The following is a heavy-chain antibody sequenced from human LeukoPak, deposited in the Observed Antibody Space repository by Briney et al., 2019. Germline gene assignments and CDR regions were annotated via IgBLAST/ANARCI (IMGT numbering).Heavy chain of an antibody. CDR1: GFTFSGYG. D-gene: IGHD5-24*01. Sequence: GGSLRLSCAASGFTFSGYGIHWVRQAPGKGLEWVACIRYDGTNKYYADSVKGRFTISRDNSKNTLYLQMNSLRAEDTAVCYCAKDKNDYNDSYYMDVWGKGTTVTVSS. CDR3: AKDKNDYNDSYYMDV. V-gene: IGHV3-30*02. J-gene: IGHJ6*03. CDR2: IRYDGTNK.